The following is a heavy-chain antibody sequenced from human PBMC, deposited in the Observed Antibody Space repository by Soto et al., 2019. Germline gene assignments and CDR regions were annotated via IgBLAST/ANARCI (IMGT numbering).Heavy chain of an antibody. CDR1: GFTFSSYW. D-gene: IGHD6-6*01. Sequence: EVQLVESGGGLVQPGGSLRLSCAASGFTFSSYWMSWVRQAPGKGLEWVANIKQDGSEKYYVDSVKGRFTISRDNAKNSLYLPMNSLRAEDTAVYYCARSIAARLNWFDPWGQGTRVTVSS. CDR3: ARSIAARLNWFDP. CDR2: IKQDGSEK. J-gene: IGHJ5*02. V-gene: IGHV3-7*01.